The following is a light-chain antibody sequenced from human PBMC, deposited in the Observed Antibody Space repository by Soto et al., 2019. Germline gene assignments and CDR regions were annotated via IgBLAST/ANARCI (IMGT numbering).Light chain of an antibody. CDR2: RDT. CDR1: NIGSKN. CDR3: QVWDSSTVV. J-gene: IGLJ3*02. Sequence: SYELTQPLSVSVALGQTARITCGGNNIGSKNVHWYQLNPGQAPVLVIYRDTNRPSGIPERFSGSNSGNTATLAISGAQVGDDADYSCQVWDSSTVVFGGGTKVTVL. V-gene: IGLV3-9*01.